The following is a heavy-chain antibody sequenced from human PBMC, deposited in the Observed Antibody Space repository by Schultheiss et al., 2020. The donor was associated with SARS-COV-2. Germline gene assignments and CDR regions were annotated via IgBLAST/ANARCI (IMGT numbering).Heavy chain of an antibody. Sequence: SETLSLTCAVYGGSFSGYYWSWIRQHPGKGLEWIGYIYYSGSTNYNPSLKSRVTISVDTSKNQFSLKLSSVTAADTAVYYCARHRVPMIVDYWGQGTLVTVSS. CDR2: IYYSGST. CDR3: ARHRVPMIVDY. D-gene: IGHD3-22*01. J-gene: IGHJ4*02. V-gene: IGHV4-34*01. CDR1: GGSFSGYY.